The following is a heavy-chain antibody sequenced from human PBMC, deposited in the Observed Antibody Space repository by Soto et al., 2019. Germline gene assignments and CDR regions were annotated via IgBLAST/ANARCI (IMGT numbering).Heavy chain of an antibody. D-gene: IGHD3-3*01. V-gene: IGHV1-69*13. CDR3: ARGGRGRVFGVVIIPPDYYYGMDV. CDR2: IIPIFGTA. CDR1: GGTFSSYA. J-gene: IGHJ6*02. Sequence: GASVKVSCKASGGTFSSYAISWVRQAPGQGLEWMGGIIPIFGTANYAQKFQGRVTITADESTSTAYMELSSLRSEDTAVYYRARGGRGRVFGVVIIPPDYYYGMDVWGQGTTVTVSS.